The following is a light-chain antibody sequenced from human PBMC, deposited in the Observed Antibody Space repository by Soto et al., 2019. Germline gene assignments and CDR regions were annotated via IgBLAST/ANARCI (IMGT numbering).Light chain of an antibody. CDR2: DAY. CDR1: HDIVNS. Sequence: DIQMTQSPPSLSASVGDRFTITCQASHDIVNSLNWYQHKPGKAPKLVIYDAYNLETGVPSTFSGSGFGTDFTLTISCLQSEDFATYYCQQYYSFPWTFGQGTKVDIK. CDR3: QQYYSFPWT. J-gene: IGKJ1*01. V-gene: IGKV1-33*01.